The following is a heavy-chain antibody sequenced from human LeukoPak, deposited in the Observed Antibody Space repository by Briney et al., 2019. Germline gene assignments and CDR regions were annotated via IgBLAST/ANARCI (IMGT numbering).Heavy chain of an antibody. CDR1: GGSISSYY. Sequence: PSETLSLTCTVSGGSISSYYWSWIRQPAGKGLEWIGCIYTSGSTNYNPSLKSRVTMSVDTSKNQFSLKLSSVTAADTAVYYCARATGSSGWYSFGFNYWGQGTLVTVSS. CDR2: IYTSGST. V-gene: IGHV4-4*07. J-gene: IGHJ4*02. D-gene: IGHD6-19*01. CDR3: ARATGSSGWYSFGFNY.